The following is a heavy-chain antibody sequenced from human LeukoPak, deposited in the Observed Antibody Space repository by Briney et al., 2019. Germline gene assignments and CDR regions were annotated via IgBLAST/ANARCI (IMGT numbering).Heavy chain of an antibody. CDR2: IYYSGST. CDR1: GGSISSSSYY. J-gene: IGHJ5*02. CDR3: ARNRYYYGSGNYGVPNWFDP. D-gene: IGHD3-10*01. Sequence: SETLSLTCTVSGGSISSSSYYWGWIRQPPGKGLEWIGSIYYSGSTYYNPSLKSRVTISVDTSKNRFSLKLNSVTAADTAVYYCARNRYYYGSGNYGVPNWFDPWGQGTLVTVSS. V-gene: IGHV4-39*01.